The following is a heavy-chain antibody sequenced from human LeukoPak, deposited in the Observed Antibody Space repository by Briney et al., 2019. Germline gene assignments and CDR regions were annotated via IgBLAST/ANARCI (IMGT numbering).Heavy chain of an antibody. D-gene: IGHD5-12*01. Sequence: GGSLRLSCAASGFTFDDYGMYWVRQAPGKGLEWVSGISWNSGSRGYADSVKGRFTISRDNAKNSLYLQMNSLRAEDTALYYCAKAVAMGYYYGMDVWGQGTTVTVSS. CDR3: AKAVAMGYYYGMDV. V-gene: IGHV3-9*01. CDR1: GFTFDDYG. CDR2: ISWNSGSR. J-gene: IGHJ6*02.